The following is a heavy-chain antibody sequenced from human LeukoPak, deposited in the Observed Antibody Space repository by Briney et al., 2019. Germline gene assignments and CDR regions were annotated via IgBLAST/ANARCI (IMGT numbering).Heavy chain of an antibody. CDR3: ARDLAAGGPCNY. Sequence: GGSLRLSCAASGFTFSGYWMSWVRQAPGKGLEWVDNIKQDGSEKYYVDSVRGRFTISRDNAKNSLFLRMDSLRVEDTAVYYCARDLAAGGPCNYWGQGTLVTVSS. CDR1: GFTFSGYW. J-gene: IGHJ4*02. CDR2: IKQDGSEK. D-gene: IGHD6-13*01. V-gene: IGHV3-7*01.